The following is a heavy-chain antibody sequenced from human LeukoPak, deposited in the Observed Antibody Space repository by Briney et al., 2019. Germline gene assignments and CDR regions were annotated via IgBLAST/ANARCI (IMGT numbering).Heavy chain of an antibody. CDR2: LSSSGSAF. D-gene: IGHD3-3*01. CDR1: GFTFRSYE. V-gene: IGHV3-48*03. Sequence: GGSQRLSCEDSGFTFRSYEMNWVRQAPGKGLEWIAYLSSSGSAFSYADSVKGRFTIARDNAKNSVYLEMNSLRADDTAVYYCARSARLMKGVVEVTALDDWGQGTLVTVSS. J-gene: IGHJ4*02. CDR3: ARSARLMKGVVEVTALDD.